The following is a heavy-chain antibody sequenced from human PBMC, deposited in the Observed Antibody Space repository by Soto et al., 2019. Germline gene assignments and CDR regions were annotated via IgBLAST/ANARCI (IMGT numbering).Heavy chain of an antibody. V-gene: IGHV4-39*01. CDR1: GGSSXSSSDY. CDR3: ARQYYFGSGSYYNLPFDF. CDR2: IYYSGST. J-gene: IGHJ4*02. Sequence: PSETLCLSCTFSGGSSXSSSDYWGWIRQPPGKGLEWIGSIYYSGSTYNNPSLKSRVTISVDTAKNQFSLKLSSVTAADTAVYYCARQYYFGSGSYYNLPFDFWGQGTLLTVSS. D-gene: IGHD3-10*01.